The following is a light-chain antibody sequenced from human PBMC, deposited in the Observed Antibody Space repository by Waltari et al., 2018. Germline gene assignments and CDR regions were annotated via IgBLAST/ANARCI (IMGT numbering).Light chain of an antibody. V-gene: IGKV3-20*01. CDR2: GSS. Sequence: EIVLTRSPGTLSLSPGERATLSCRASQSVSSNYLAWYQQRPGQAPRLLIHGSSSRATGIPDRFSGSGSGTDFTLTISRLEPEDLAVYYCQQYGRSWNTFGQGTKLEIK. CDR3: QQYGRSWNT. J-gene: IGKJ2*01. CDR1: QSVSSNY.